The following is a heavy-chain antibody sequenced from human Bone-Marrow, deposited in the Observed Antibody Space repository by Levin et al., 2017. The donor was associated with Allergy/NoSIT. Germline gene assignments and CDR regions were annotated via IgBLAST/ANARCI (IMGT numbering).Heavy chain of an antibody. CDR1: GFTFSTYG. Sequence: LSLTCAASGFTFSTYGMHWVRQAPGKGLEWVAVISYDGSNKYYADSVKGRFTISRDNSKNTVYLQMNSLTADDTAVYYCAIKSYQPLPVDYWGQGTLVTVSS. CDR2: ISYDGSNK. D-gene: IGHD2-2*01. CDR3: AIKSYQPLPVDY. J-gene: IGHJ4*02. V-gene: IGHV3-30*03.